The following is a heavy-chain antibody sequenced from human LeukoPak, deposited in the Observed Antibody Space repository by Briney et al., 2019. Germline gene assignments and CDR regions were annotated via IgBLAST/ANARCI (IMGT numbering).Heavy chain of an antibody. J-gene: IGHJ6*02. CDR1: GYTFTGYY. Sequence: GASVKVSCKASGYTFTGYYMHWVRQAPGQGLEWMGWINPNSGGTNYAQKFQGRVTMTRDTSISTAYMELSRLRSGDTAVYYCARVYYDFWSGYYTAYYYYGMDVWGQGTTVTVSS. CDR3: ARVYYDFWSGYYTAYYYYGMDV. V-gene: IGHV1-2*02. CDR2: INPNSGGT. D-gene: IGHD3-3*01.